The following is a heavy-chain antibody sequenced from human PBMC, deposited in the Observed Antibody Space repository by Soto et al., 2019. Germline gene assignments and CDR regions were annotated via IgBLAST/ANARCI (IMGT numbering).Heavy chain of an antibody. D-gene: IGHD3-22*01. CDR3: AKEADISGYYPDY. J-gene: IGHJ4*02. CDR1: GFTFSSYA. V-gene: IGHV3-23*01. Sequence: EVQLLESGGGLVQPGGSLRLSCAASGFTFSSYAMSWVRQAPGKGLEWVSVISGSGGSTHYADSVKGRSTISRDNSKNTLHLQVNRLRGEDTAVYYCAKEADISGYYPDYWGQGTQVTVSS. CDR2: ISGSGGST.